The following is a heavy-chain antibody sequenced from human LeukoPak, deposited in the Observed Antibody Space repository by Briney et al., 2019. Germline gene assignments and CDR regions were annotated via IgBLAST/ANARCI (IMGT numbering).Heavy chain of an antibody. CDR2: INHSGST. CDR3: ARRGIVVVPAARPFDY. CDR1: GGSFSGYY. Sequence: PSETLSLTCAVYGGSFSGYYWSCIRQPPGKGLEWIGEINHSGSTNYNPSLKSRVTISVDTSKNQFSLKLSSVTAADTAVYYCARRGIVVVPAARPFDYWGQGTLVTVSS. V-gene: IGHV4-34*01. D-gene: IGHD2-2*02. J-gene: IGHJ4*02.